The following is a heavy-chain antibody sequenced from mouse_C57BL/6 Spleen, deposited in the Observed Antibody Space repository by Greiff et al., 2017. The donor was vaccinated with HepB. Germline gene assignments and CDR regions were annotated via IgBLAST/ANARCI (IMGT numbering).Heavy chain of an antibody. CDR1: GYTFTDYE. CDR3: TSPGTSYYYAMDY. D-gene: IGHD4-1*01. V-gene: IGHV1-15*01. CDR2: IDPETGGT. J-gene: IGHJ4*01. Sequence: QVHVKQSGAELVRPGASVTLSCKASGYTFTDYEMHWVKQTPVHGLEWIGAIDPETGGTAYNQKFKGKAILTADKSSSTAYMELRSLTSEDSAVYYCTSPGTSYYYAMDYWGQGTSVTVSS.